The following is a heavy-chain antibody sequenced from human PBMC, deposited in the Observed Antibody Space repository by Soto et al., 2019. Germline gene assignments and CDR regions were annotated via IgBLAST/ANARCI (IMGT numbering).Heavy chain of an antibody. CDR1: GGTFSSYA. J-gene: IGHJ4*02. D-gene: IGHD3-22*01. CDR3: AREIGPPLYDSSGYFDY. V-gene: IGHV1-69*13. CDR2: IIPIFGTA. Sequence: ASVKVSCKASGGTFSSYAISWVLQAPGQGLEWMGGIIPIFGTANYAQKFQGRVTITADESTSTAYMELSSLRSEDTAVYYCAREIGPPLYDSSGYFDYWGQGTLVTVSS.